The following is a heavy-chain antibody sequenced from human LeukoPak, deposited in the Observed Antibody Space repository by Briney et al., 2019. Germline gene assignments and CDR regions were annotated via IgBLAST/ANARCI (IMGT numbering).Heavy chain of an antibody. J-gene: IGHJ4*02. V-gene: IGHV3-15*01. Sequence: PGGSLRLSCAASGFTFSNAWMSWVRQAPGKGLEWVGRIKSKTEGSTTDYAAPVKGRFTISRDDSKNTLYLQMNSLKTEDTAVYYCIATYYYDSSGYALDYWGQGTLVTVSS. CDR1: GFTFSNAW. CDR3: IATYYYDSSGYALDY. CDR2: IKSKTEGSTT. D-gene: IGHD3-22*01.